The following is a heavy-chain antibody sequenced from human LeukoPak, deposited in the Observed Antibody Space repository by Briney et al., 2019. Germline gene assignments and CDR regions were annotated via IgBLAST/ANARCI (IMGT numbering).Heavy chain of an antibody. V-gene: IGHV3-21*04. CDR3: AKDRDSGGWYGVIDY. D-gene: IGHD6-19*01. Sequence: MSGGSLRLSCAASGFTFSSYSMNWVRQAPGKGLEWVSSISSSSGYIYYADSVKGRFTISRDNAKNSLYLQMNSLRAEDTAVYYCAKDRDSGGWYGVIDYWGQGTLVTVSS. CDR1: GFTFSSYS. J-gene: IGHJ4*02. CDR2: ISSSSGYI.